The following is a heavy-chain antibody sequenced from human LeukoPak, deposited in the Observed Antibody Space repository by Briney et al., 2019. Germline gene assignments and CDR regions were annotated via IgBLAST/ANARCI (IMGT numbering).Heavy chain of an antibody. CDR2: INPNSGGT. J-gene: IGHJ3*02. CDR1: GYTFTGYY. D-gene: IGHD4-17*01. CDR3: AARYDYGDVDAFDI. V-gene: IGHV1-2*06. Sequence: ASVKVSCKASGYTFTGYYMHWVRQAPGQGLEWMGRINPNSGGTNYAQKFQGRVTMTRDTSTSTAYMELSRLRSDDTAVYYCAARYDYGDVDAFDIWGQGTMVTVSS.